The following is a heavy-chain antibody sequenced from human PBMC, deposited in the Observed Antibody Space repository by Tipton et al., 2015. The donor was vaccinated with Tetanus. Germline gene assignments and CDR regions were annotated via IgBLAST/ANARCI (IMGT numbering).Heavy chain of an antibody. CDR1: GGSLSMGTYY. Sequence: TLSLTCTVSGGSLSMGTYYWGWIRQPPGKGLEWIAYIFHSGSTNYSPSLKSRVAISMDTSKNQISLKLSSVTAADTAVYYCARRSYCSSSRCFDAFDLWGQGTMVTVSS. J-gene: IGHJ3*01. CDR3: ARRSYCSSSRCFDAFDL. D-gene: IGHD2-2*01. CDR2: IFHSGST. V-gene: IGHV4-61*01.